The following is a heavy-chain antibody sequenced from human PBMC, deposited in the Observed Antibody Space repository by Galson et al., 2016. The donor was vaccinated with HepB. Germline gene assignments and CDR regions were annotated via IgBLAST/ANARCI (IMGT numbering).Heavy chain of an antibody. V-gene: IGHV4-34*01. Sequence: SETLSLTCDVYGGSFSGFFCSWIRQVPGKGLEWIGELDHFGSTNYNPSLKNRVTISVDTSKNQFSLKLSAVTAADMAVYYCARGPPDYLDSGSFYSGWFDPWGRGTLVTVSS. J-gene: IGHJ5*02. CDR1: GGSFSGFF. CDR3: ARGPPDYLDSGSFYSGWFDP. D-gene: IGHD3-10*01. CDR2: LDHFGST.